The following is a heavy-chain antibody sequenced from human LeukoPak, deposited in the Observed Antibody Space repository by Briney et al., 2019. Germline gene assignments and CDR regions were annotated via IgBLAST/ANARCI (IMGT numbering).Heavy chain of an antibody. J-gene: IGHJ4*02. V-gene: IGHV1-2*02. D-gene: IGHD1-14*01. CDR1: GYTFTDYY. CDR2: INPNSGGT. CDR3: ATITEDWEKNY. Sequence: ASVKVSCKASGYTFTDYYMHWVRQAPGQGLEWMGRINPNSGGTNYAQKFQGRVTMTRDTSISTAYMELSSLRYDDTAVYYCATITEDWEKNYWGQGTLVTVSS.